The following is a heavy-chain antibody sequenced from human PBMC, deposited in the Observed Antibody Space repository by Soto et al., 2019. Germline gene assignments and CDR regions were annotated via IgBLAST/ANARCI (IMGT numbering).Heavy chain of an antibody. Sequence: GSLRLSCAASGFPFGTTDMSWARHSPGEGLEWVSTIDGSGGITFYADSVKGRLTISRDNSRNTVYLQMNSLRGDDTALYYCVKNSGWFNTWGQGALVTVSS. CDR3: VKNSGWFNT. CDR1: GFPFGTTD. V-gene: IGHV3-23*01. CDR2: IDGSGGIT. J-gene: IGHJ5*02. D-gene: IGHD3-10*01.